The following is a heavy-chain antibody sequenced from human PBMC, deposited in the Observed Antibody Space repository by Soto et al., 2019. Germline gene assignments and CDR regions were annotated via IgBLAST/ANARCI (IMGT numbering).Heavy chain of an antibody. V-gene: IGHV1-69*13. Sequence: GASVKVSCKSSGGTFSTYAISWVRQAPGQGLEWMGGIMPMFGTARYAQKFQGRVTITADESTSTAYLELSSLRFEDTAVYYCARGYSSGWALSGYWGQGTLVTVSS. CDR1: GGTFSTYA. J-gene: IGHJ4*02. D-gene: IGHD6-19*01. CDR2: IMPMFGTA. CDR3: ARGYSSGWALSGY.